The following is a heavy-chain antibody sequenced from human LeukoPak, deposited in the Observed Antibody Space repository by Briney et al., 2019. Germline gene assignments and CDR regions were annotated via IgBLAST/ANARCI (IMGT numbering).Heavy chain of an antibody. CDR1: GYTFTSYY. CDR3: ARGPLIKLLRGSLYHFDY. D-gene: IGHD3-10*01. CDR2: INPNSGGT. V-gene: IGHV1-2*02. Sequence: GASVKVSCKASGYTFTSYYMHWVRQAPGQGLEWMGWINPNSGGTNYAQKFQGRVTMTRDTSISTAYMELSRLRSDDTAVYYCARGPLIKLLRGSLYHFDYWGQGTLVTVSS. J-gene: IGHJ4*02.